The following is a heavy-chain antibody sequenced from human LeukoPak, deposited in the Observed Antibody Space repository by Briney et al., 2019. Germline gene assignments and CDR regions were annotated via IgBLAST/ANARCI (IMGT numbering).Heavy chain of an antibody. CDR3: ARETYGGYDLDY. J-gene: IGHJ4*02. Sequence: ASVKVSCKASGGTFSSYGISWVRQAPGQGLEWMGWISAYNGNTNYAQKLQGRVTMTTDTSTSTAYMELRSLRSDDTAVYYCARETYGGYDLDYWGQGTLVTVSS. V-gene: IGHV1-18*01. CDR1: GGTFSSYG. D-gene: IGHD5-12*01. CDR2: ISAYNGNT.